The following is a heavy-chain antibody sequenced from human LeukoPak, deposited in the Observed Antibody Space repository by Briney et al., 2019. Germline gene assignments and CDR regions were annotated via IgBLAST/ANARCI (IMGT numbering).Heavy chain of an antibody. Sequence: ASVKVSCKASGYTFTSYYMHWVRQAPGQGPEWMGIINPSGGSTSYAQKFQGRVTMTRDMSTSTVYMELSSLRSEDTAVYYCALMIVGATGRDFDYWGQGTLVTVSS. CDR3: ALMIVGATGRDFDY. CDR2: INPSGGST. D-gene: IGHD1-26*01. V-gene: IGHV1-46*01. J-gene: IGHJ4*02. CDR1: GYTFTSYY.